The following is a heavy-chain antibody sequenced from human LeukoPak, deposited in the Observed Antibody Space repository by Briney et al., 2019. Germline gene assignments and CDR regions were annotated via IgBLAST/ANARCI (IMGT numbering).Heavy chain of an antibody. CDR3: ARHAIYSGDYSFWFDP. CDR2: VYNSGRT. Sequence: SETLSLTCKVSDGSVTTYYWSWIRQPPGKGLQRIAYVYNSGRTNYNPSLRSRVSISIDTSTNEVSLRLTSVTAADTAVYYCARHAIYSGDYSFWFDPWGLGTLVTVSS. D-gene: IGHD1-26*01. J-gene: IGHJ5*02. V-gene: IGHV4-59*08. CDR1: DGSVTTYY.